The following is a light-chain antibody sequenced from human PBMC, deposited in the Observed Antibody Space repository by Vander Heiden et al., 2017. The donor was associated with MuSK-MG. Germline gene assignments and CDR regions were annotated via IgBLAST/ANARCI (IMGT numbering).Light chain of an antibody. Sequence: EIVMTQYPATLSVSPGERATLSCRASQSVSSKVVWYQHKPCQAPRLLIYGASTRAIGIPARFSGSGSGTEFTLTISRLQSEDFAVYFCQQYDNWPSYTFGQGTKLEIK. CDR3: QQYDNWPSYT. CDR1: QSVSSK. CDR2: GAS. V-gene: IGKV3-15*01. J-gene: IGKJ2*01.